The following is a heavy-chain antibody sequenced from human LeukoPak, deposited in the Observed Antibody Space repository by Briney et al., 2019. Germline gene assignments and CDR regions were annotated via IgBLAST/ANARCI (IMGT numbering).Heavy chain of an antibody. V-gene: IGHV3-74*01. CDR1: GFTFSSYW. J-gene: IGHJ4*02. CDR3: ARFTPTMVRGVSGFDY. CDR2: INSDGSST. D-gene: IGHD3-10*01. Sequence: GGSLRLSCAASGFTFSSYWMHWVRQAPGKGLVWVSRINSDGSSTSYADSVKGRFTISRDNAKNTLYLQMNSLRAEDTAVYYCARFTPTMVRGVSGFDYWGQGTLVTVSS.